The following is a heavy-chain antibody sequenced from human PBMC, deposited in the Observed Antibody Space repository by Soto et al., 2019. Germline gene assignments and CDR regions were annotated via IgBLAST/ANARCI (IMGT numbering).Heavy chain of an antibody. CDR1: GFTFSSYS. D-gene: IGHD5-12*01. CDR2: ISSSSSYI. CDR3: ARDLGRDGYNIDAFDI. V-gene: IGHV3-21*01. Sequence: EVQLVESGGGLVKPGGSLRLSCAASGFTFSSYSMNWVRQAPGKGLEWVSSISSSSSYIYYADSVKGRFTISRDNAKNSLYLQMNSLRAEDTAVYYCARDLGRDGYNIDAFDIWGQGTMVTVSS. J-gene: IGHJ3*02.